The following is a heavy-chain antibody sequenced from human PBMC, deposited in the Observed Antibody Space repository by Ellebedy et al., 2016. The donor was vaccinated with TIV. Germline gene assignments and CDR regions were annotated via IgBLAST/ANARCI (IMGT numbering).Heavy chain of an antibody. CDR2: ISYDGSNK. V-gene: IGHV3-30-3*02. CDR3: AKIYGSGSPASAFDI. CDR1: GFTFSSYS. D-gene: IGHD3-10*01. J-gene: IGHJ3*02. Sequence: GESLKISXAASGFTFSSYSMHWVRQAPGKGLEWVASISYDGSNKYHADSVKGRFTISRDNSKNTLYLQMNSLRAEDTAVYYCAKIYGSGSPASAFDIWGQGTMVTVSS.